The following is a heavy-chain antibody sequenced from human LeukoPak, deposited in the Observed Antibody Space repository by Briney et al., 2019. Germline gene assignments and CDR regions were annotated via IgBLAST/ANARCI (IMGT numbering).Heavy chain of an antibody. J-gene: IGHJ3*02. CDR2: IYPGDSDT. Sequence: PGESLKISCVVSGYRFTSYSIGWMRQMPRKGLEYMGIIYPGDSDTRYSPSFQGQVTISADKSISTAYLQWSSLQASDTAMHYCATGYGSGWGAFDIWGQGTMVTVSS. V-gene: IGHV5-51*01. CDR3: ATGYGSGWGAFDI. CDR1: GYRFTSYS. D-gene: IGHD6-19*01.